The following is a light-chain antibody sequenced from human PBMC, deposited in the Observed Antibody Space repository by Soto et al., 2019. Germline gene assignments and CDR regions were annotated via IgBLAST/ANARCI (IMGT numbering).Light chain of an antibody. CDR3: QQYGSSPPSST. V-gene: IGKV3-20*01. CDR1: QSVSSN. CDR2: GAS. J-gene: IGKJ5*01. Sequence: EIVLTQSPGTLSLSPGERATLSCRSSQSVSSNLAWYQQKPGQAPRLLIYGASSRATGIPDRFSGRGSGTDFTLTISRLEPEDFAVYYCQQYGSSPPSSTFGQGTRLEI.